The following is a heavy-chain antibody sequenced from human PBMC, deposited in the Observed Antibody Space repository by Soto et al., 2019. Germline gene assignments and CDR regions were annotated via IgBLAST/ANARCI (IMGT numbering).Heavy chain of an antibody. CDR2: IIPFLSIT. Sequence: QVHLVQSGDEVKKPGSSLKVSCKASGGTFSNYTLIWVRQAPGQGLEWMGRIIPFLSITNSAQKFQDRVTITADKSTSTAYVELTSLRSDDTAIYYWTFGSWSAETFDIWGQGTMVTVSS. CDR1: GGTFSNYT. D-gene: IGHD6-13*01. V-gene: IGHV1-69*02. CDR3: TFGSWSAETFDI. J-gene: IGHJ3*02.